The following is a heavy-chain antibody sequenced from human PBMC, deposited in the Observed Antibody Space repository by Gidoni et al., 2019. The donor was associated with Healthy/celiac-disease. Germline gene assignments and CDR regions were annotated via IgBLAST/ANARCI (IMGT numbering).Heavy chain of an antibody. CDR3: TRHSWSGYCSGGSCYSLEYFQH. V-gene: IGHV3-73*01. CDR2: IRSKANSYAT. J-gene: IGHJ1*01. CDR1: GFPFSGSA. Sequence: EVQLVASGGGLVQPGGSLKLSCAASGFPFSGSAMHWVRQASGKGLEWVGRIRSKANSYATAYAASVKGRFTISRDDSKNTAYLQMNSLKTEDTAVYYCTRHSWSGYCSGGSCYSLEYFQHWGQGTLVTVSS. D-gene: IGHD2-15*01.